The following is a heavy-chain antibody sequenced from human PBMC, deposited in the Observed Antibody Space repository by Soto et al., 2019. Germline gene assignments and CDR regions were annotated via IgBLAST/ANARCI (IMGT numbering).Heavy chain of an antibody. CDR1: GFTFDEYG. CDR2: ISWNSGSI. Sequence: EVQLVESGGGLEQPGRSLRLSCAASGFTFDEYGMHWVRHAPGKGLEWVSGISWNSGSIRYADSVKGRFTISRDNAKNSLYRQMNSLRTEDTALYYCTKGVLRFLEWLPRDYFDYWGQGTLVTVSS. D-gene: IGHD3-3*01. CDR3: TKGVLRFLEWLPRDYFDY. V-gene: IGHV3-9*01. J-gene: IGHJ4*02.